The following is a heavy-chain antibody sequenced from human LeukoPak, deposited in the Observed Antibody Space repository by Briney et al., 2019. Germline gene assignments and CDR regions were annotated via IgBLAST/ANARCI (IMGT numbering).Heavy chain of an antibody. CDR3: TRDFDY. V-gene: IGHV6-1*01. Sequence: SQTLSLTCAISGDSVSNNNAAWNWIRQSPSRGLEWLGRTYYRSKWHNEHAESVKSRITISPDTSKNQFSLQLSSVTPEDTAVYYCTRDFDYWGQGTLVTVSS. J-gene: IGHJ4*02. CDR2: TYYRSKWHN. CDR1: GDSVSNNNAA.